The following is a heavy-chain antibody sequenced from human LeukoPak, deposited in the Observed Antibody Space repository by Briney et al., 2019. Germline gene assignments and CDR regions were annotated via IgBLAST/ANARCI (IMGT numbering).Heavy chain of an antibody. CDR3: ARFNHDFWSGSRSYYFYGMDV. V-gene: IGHV4-4*09. CDR1: GGSISSHY. CDR2: NSGST. Sequence: PSETLSLTCTVSGGSISSHYWSWIRQPPGKGLEWIGYNSGSTTYTPSLKSRVTISLDTSKNQFSLKLTSVTAADTAVYYCARFNHDFWSGSRSYYFYGMDVWGQGTTVTVSS. J-gene: IGHJ6*02. D-gene: IGHD3-3*01.